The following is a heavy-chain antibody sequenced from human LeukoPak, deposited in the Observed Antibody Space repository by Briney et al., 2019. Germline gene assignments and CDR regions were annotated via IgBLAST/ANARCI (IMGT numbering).Heavy chain of an antibody. D-gene: IGHD4-23*01. CDR2: INHSGST. Sequence: PSETLSLTCAVYGGSFSGYNWSWIRQPPGKGLEWIGEINHSGSTNYNPSLKSRVTISVDTSKNQFSLKLSSVTAADTAVYYCARGRPGGANLRWTSSLSYYYYGMDVWGQGTTVTVSS. CDR3: ARGRPGGANLRWTSSLSYYYYGMDV. V-gene: IGHV4-34*01. CDR1: GGSFSGYN. J-gene: IGHJ6*02.